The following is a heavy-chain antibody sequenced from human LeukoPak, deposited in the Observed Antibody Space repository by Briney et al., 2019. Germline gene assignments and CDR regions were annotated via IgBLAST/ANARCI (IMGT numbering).Heavy chain of an antibody. CDR1: GDPISSSSYD. D-gene: IGHD1-26*01. V-gene: IGHV4-39*01. Sequence: SETLSLTCTVSGDPISSSSYDWGWIRQPPGKGLEWVGSIYYSGSTYYNPSLKSRVTISVDTSKNQFSLRLNFVTATDTAVYYCARLPYSGSYYSWFDPWGQGTLVTVSS. CDR2: IYYSGST. CDR3: ARLPYSGSYYSWFDP. J-gene: IGHJ5*02.